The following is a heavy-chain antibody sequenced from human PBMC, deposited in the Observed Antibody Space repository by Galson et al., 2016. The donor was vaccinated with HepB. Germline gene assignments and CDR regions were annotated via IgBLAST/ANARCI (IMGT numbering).Heavy chain of an antibody. CDR2: MYAGDFA. CDR1: GSNFTNFW. CDR3: ARREGYGYSFDY. D-gene: IGHD5-18*01. Sequence: QSGAEVKKAGESLKISCKGSGSNFTNFWIGWVRQMPGKGLEWMGVMYAGDFARYNPSFQGQVTISADKPIDTASLQWSSLKASDTAMYYCARREGYGYSFDYWGQGTLVTVYS. J-gene: IGHJ4*02. V-gene: IGHV5-51*01.